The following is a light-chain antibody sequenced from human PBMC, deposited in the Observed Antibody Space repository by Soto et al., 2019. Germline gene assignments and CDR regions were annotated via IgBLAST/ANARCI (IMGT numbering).Light chain of an antibody. CDR2: EVS. J-gene: IGKJ4*01. Sequence: EVVMTQSPLSLPVTLGQPASISCRSTQSLLYSGGNTFLTWFHQRPGQPPRRLIYEVSNRDCGDPDRFSGSGSGTDFTLKISRVEAEDVGVYYCMQGTNWPLTFGGGTKVEIK. CDR3: MQGTNWPLT. V-gene: IGKV2-30*01. CDR1: QSLLYSGGNTF.